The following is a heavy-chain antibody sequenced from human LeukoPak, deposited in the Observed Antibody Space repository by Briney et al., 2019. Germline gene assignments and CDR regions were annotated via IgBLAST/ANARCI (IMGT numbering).Heavy chain of an antibody. Sequence: PGGSLRLSCAASGFTFSHHHIHWVRQAPGKGLEWVSSISSSSSYIYYADSVKGRFTISRDNAKNSLYLQMNSLRAEDTAVYYCARRLPNDYWGQGTLVTVSS. V-gene: IGHV3-21*01. CDR1: GFTFSHHH. CDR3: ARRLPNDY. CDR2: ISSSSSYI. J-gene: IGHJ4*02. D-gene: IGHD5-12*01.